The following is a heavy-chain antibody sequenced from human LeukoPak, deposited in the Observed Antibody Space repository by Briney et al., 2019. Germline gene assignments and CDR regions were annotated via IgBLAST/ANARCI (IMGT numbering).Heavy chain of an antibody. Sequence: GGSLRLSCAASGFTFSSYAMSWVRQAPGKGLEWVSAIRGSGGSTYYADSVKGRFTISRDNSKNTLYLQMNSLRAEDTAVYYCAKRSYGSGSYYNNPPYYFDYWGQGTLVTVSS. D-gene: IGHD3-10*01. CDR1: GFTFSSYA. J-gene: IGHJ4*02. CDR3: AKRSYGSGSYYNNPPYYFDY. CDR2: IRGSGGST. V-gene: IGHV3-23*01.